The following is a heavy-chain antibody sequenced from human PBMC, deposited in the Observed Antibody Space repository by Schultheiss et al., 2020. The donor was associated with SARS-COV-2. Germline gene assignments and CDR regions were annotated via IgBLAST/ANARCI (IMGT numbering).Heavy chain of an antibody. CDR3: ARERIPQRRPYYYYYMDV. Sequence: ASVKVSCKASGYTFTSYYIHWVRQAPGQGLEWMGIINPSGGGTRYAQKFQGRVTMTRDTSTSTAYMELSRLRSDDTAVYYCARERIPQRRPYYYYYMDVWGKGTTVTVSS. CDR1: GYTFTSYY. CDR2: INPSGGGT. V-gene: IGHV1-46*01. J-gene: IGHJ6*03. D-gene: IGHD6-25*01.